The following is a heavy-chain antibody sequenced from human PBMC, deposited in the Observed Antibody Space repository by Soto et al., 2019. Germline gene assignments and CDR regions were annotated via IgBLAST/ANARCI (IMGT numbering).Heavy chain of an antibody. J-gene: IGHJ5*02. Sequence: SETLSLTCAVSGGSISSGGYSWSWIRQPPGKGLEWIGYIYHSGSTYYNPSLKSRVTISVDRSKNQFSLKLSSVTAADTAVYYCARGLASTQDNWFDPWGQGTLVTVPQ. CDR2: IYHSGST. CDR3: ARGLASTQDNWFDP. V-gene: IGHV4-30-2*01. CDR1: GGSISSGGYS.